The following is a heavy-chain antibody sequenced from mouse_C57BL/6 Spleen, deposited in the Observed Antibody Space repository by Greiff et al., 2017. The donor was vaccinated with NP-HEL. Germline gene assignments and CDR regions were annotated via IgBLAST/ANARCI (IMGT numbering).Heavy chain of an antibody. CDR3: ARMYYGSHFDY. CDR1: GYAFSSSW. CDR2: IYPGDGDT. V-gene: IGHV1-82*01. D-gene: IGHD1-1*01. Sequence: VQLQQSGPELVKPGASVKISCKASGYAFSSSWMNWVKQRPGKGLEWIGRIYPGDGDTNYNGKFKGKATLTADKSSSTAYMQLSSLTSEDSAVYFCARMYYGSHFDYWGQGTTLTVSS. J-gene: IGHJ2*01.